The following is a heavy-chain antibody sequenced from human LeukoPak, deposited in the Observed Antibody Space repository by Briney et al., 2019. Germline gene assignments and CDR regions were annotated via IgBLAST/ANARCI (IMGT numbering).Heavy chain of an antibody. J-gene: IGHJ4*02. Sequence: PGGSLRLSCAGSGFGFSTYWMNWVRQAPGNGLEWVANIKEDGGEKYYVDSVKGRFTISRDNAKNSLYLQMNSLRDDDTAVYYCSRAKSGSSSGSFWGQGTLVIVSS. CDR1: GFGFSTYW. CDR3: SRAKSGSSSGSF. D-gene: IGHD6-19*01. V-gene: IGHV3-7*01. CDR2: IKEDGGEK.